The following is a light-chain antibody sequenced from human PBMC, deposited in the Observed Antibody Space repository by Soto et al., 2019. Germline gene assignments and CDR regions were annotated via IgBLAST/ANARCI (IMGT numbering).Light chain of an antibody. CDR2: EVN. CDR1: SSDVGGYNY. J-gene: IGLJ1*01. CDR3: SSYAGSNNYV. Sequence: QSVLTQPPSASVSPGQSVTISCTGTSSDVGGYNYVSWYQQHPGKAPKLIIYEVNKRPSGVPDRFSGSKSGNTASLTVSGLQAEDEAGYYCSSYAGSNNYVFGTGTKVTVL. V-gene: IGLV2-8*01.